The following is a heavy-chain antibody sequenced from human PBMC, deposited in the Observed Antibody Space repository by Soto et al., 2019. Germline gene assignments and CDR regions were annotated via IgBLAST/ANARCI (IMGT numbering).Heavy chain of an antibody. CDR3: ARTAGFASGWSFDS. Sequence: EVQLVESGGGLVQPGGSLTLSCAASGFTVSTYDIHWVRQATGKGLEWVSTIGPLGDTYYPDSVKGRFTISRENAKNSVYLQMNSLRGGDTAVYYCARTAGFASGWSFDSWGQGTLVTVSS. D-gene: IGHD6-19*01. J-gene: IGHJ4*02. CDR2: IGPLGDT. CDR1: GFTVSTYD. V-gene: IGHV3-13*04.